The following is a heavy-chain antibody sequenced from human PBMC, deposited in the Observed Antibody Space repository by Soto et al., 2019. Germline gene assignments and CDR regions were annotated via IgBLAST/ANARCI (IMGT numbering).Heavy chain of an antibody. Sequence: GGSLRLSCAVSGFDASVNFMTWVRQAPGKGLEWVSSINNAFNTFYADSVTGRFTISRDNSKSTLYLQMNSLRVEDTAMYYCVRENYSYGMDFSGQGTAVTVSS. V-gene: IGHV3-66*01. CDR1: GFDASVNF. CDR3: VRENYSYGMDF. CDR2: INNAFNT. J-gene: IGHJ6*02.